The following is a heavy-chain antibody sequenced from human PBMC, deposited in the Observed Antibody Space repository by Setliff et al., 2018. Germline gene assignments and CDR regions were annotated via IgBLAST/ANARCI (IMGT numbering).Heavy chain of an antibody. Sequence: PGGSLRLSCAASGFAFDIYLLTWVRQAPGKGLEWVSAISSTGTTYYADSVTGRFTVSRDISMNTLYLQMNSLRAEDTAVYYCAKGQGGQGTMVTVSS. J-gene: IGHJ3*01. CDR2: ISSTGTT. CDR1: GFAFDIYL. V-gene: IGHV3-23*01. CDR3: AKGQ.